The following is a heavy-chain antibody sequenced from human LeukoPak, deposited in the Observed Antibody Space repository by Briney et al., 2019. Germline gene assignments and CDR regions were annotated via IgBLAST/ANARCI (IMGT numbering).Heavy chain of an antibody. CDR2: ISGSGGST. J-gene: IGHJ4*02. Sequence: GGSLRLSCAASGFTFSSHGMSWVREAPGKGLECVSAISGSGGSTYYADSVKGRFTISRDNSKNTLYLQMNSLRAEDTAVYYCAKDLRLLWFGGSDQFDYWGQGTLVTVSS. CDR3: AKDLRLLWFGGSDQFDY. CDR1: GFTFSSHG. V-gene: IGHV3-23*01. D-gene: IGHD3-10*01.